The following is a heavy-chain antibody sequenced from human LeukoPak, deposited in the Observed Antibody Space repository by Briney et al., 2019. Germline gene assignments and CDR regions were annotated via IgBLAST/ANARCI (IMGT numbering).Heavy chain of an antibody. J-gene: IGHJ5*02. CDR2: INHSGST. Sequence: PSETLSLTCAVYGGSFSGYYWSWIRQPPGKGLEWIGEINHSGSTNYNPSLKSRVTISVDPSKNQFSLKLSSVTAADTAVYYCARIAFMVRGVRRSNWFDPWGQGTLVTVSS. CDR3: ARIAFMVRGVRRSNWFDP. CDR1: GGSFSGYY. D-gene: IGHD3-10*01. V-gene: IGHV4-34*01.